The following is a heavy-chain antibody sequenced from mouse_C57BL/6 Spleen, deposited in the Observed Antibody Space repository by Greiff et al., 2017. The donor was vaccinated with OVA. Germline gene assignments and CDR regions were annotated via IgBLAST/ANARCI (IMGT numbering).Heavy chain of an antibody. CDR1: GFTFSSYA. CDR2: ISDGGSYT. CDR3: AGDYWAVVGRYYARGD. Sequence: VQLKQSGGGLVKPGGSLKLSCAASGFTFSSYAMSWVRQTPEKRLEWVATISDGGSYTSYPDNVKGRFTISRDNANNNPYLQMSHLKSEDTAMYYCAGDYWAVVGRYYARGDWGQGTTVTVSS. D-gene: IGHD1-1*01. J-gene: IGHJ4*01. V-gene: IGHV5-4*01.